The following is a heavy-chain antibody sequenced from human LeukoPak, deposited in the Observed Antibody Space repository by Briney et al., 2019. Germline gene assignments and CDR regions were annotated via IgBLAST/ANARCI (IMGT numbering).Heavy chain of an antibody. J-gene: IGHJ4*02. CDR1: GYSFILYG. D-gene: IGHD7-27*01. CDR2: ISTSTGDT. V-gene: IGHV1-18*01. CDR3: ARGPGDFDY. Sequence: ASVKVSCKTSGYSFILYGISWVRQAPGQGPEWMGWISTSTGDTKYTQKFQGRVTLTTDTSTSTAYMELSSLRSDDTAVYYCARGPGDFDYWGQGTLVTVSS.